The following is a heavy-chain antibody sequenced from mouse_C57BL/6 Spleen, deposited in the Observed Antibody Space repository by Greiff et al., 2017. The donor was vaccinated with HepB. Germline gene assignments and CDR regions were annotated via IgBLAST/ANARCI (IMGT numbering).Heavy chain of an antibody. Sequence: QVQLQQSGAELVRPGTSVKMSCKASGYTFTNYWIGWAKQRPGHGLEWIGDIYTGGGYTNYNEKFKGKATLTADKSSSTAYMQFSSLTSEDSAIYYSARRGDYYGSSYYAMDYWGQGTSVTVSS. V-gene: IGHV1-63*01. D-gene: IGHD1-1*01. CDR3: ARRGDYYGSSYYAMDY. CDR1: GYTFTNYW. CDR2: IYTGGGYT. J-gene: IGHJ4*01.